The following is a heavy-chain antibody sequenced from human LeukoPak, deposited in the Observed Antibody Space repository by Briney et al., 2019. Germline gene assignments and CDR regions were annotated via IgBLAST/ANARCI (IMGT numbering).Heavy chain of an antibody. J-gene: IGHJ4*02. V-gene: IGHV3-21*01. CDR1: GFTFSSYS. Sequence: PGGSLRLSCAASGFTFSSYSMNWVRQAPGKGLEWVSSISSSSSYIYYADSVKGRFTISRDNAKNSLYLQMNSLRAEDTAVYYCARDTAPDLRILDYWGQGALVTVSS. CDR2: ISSSSSYI. D-gene: IGHD5-18*01. CDR3: ARDTAPDLRILDY.